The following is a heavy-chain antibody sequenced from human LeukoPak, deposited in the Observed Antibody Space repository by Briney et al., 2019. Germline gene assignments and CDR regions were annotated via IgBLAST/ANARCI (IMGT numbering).Heavy chain of an antibody. D-gene: IGHD5-18*01. J-gene: IGHJ3*02. CDR2: IYYSGNT. CDR1: GGSISSYY. Sequence: SETLSLTCTVSGGSISSYYWSWIRQPPGKGLEWIGYIYYSGNTNYNPSLKSRVTISVDMSKNQFSLKLRSVTAADTAIYYCARYTAMVAFHAHGFDIWGQGTVVTVSS. CDR3: ARYTAMVAFHAHGFDI. V-gene: IGHV4-59*01.